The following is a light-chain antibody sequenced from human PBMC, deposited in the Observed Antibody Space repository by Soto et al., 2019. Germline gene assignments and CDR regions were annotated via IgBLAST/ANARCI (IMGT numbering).Light chain of an antibody. J-gene: IGKJ2*01. CDR3: QQRANWPYT. CDR2: DAS. V-gene: IGKV3-11*01. CDR1: QSVNSY. Sequence: EIVLTQSPATLSLSPGERATLSCRASQSVNSYLAWYQQKPGHAPRLLIYDASNRATGIPARFSGSGSETDFTLTIRRLEPEDFAVYYCQQRANWPYTFGQVTKLDIK.